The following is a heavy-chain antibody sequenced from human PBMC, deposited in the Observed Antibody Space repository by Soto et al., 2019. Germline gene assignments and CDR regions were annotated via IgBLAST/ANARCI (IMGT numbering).Heavy chain of an antibody. J-gene: IGHJ6*02. V-gene: IGHV3-30*18. Sequence: PGGSLRLSCAASGFTFSSYGMHWVRQAPGKGLEWVAVISYDVSNKYYIDSVKGRFTISRDNSKNTLYLQVNSLRAEDTAVYYCAKEIVARMVDYYYGMDVWGQGTTVTVSS. D-gene: IGHD5-12*01. CDR2: ISYDVSNK. CDR3: AKEIVARMVDYYYGMDV. CDR1: GFTFSSYG.